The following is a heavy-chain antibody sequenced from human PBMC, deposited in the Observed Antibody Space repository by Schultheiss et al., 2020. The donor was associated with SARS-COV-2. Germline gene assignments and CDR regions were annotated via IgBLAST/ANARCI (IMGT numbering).Heavy chain of an antibody. CDR2: ISYDGSNQ. D-gene: IGHD3-10*01. V-gene: IGHV3-30*03. CDR1: GFTFSNYG. CDR3: ARDVWFGDLKTFDI. Sequence: GGSLRLSCAASGFTFSNYGMHWVRQAPGKGLEWVTLISYDGSNQYYGDSVKGRFTISRDNAKNTLHLQMDSLRGEDTAVYYCARDVWFGDLKTFDIWGQGTMVTVSS. J-gene: IGHJ3*02.